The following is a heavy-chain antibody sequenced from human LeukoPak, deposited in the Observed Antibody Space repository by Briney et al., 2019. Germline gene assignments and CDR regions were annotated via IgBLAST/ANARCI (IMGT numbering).Heavy chain of an antibody. CDR1: RFTFNSYE. J-gene: IGHJ4*02. CDR3: ARDLGRQIAAGGN. V-gene: IGHV3-7*03. Sequence: SGGSLRLSCAASRFTFNSYEMNWVRQAPGKGLEWVANVNQGGTEKYYVDSVKGRFTVSRDNAENSLYLQMNSLRVEDTAVYYCARDLGRQIAAGGNWGQGTLVTVSS. CDR2: VNQGGTEK. D-gene: IGHD6-13*01.